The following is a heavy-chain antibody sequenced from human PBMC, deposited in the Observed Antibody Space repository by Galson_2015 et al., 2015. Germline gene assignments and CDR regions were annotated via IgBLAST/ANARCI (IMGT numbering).Heavy chain of an antibody. J-gene: IGHJ4*02. CDR1: GFVVSSTY. CDR2: ISGGGST. D-gene: IGHD3-22*01. V-gene: IGHV3-53*01. CDR3: ARSYYYDSSGHYPFDY. Sequence: SLRLSCAASGFVVSSTYMTWIRQAPGKGLEWVSIISGGGSTYYADSVKGRFTISRDNSKNTLYLQMNSLRAEDTAVYFCARSYYYDSSGHYPFDYWGQGTLVTVS.